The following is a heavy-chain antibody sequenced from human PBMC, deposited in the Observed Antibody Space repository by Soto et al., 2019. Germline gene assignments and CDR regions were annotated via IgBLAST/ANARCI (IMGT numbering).Heavy chain of an antibody. CDR3: AKGDNLGPKTGYAFDP. CDR2: TYFRSKWYN. Sequence: HSQTLSLTCAISGGSVSSNTASWNWIRQSPSRGLEWLGRTYFRSKWYNDYAVSVKSRIIINPDTSNNQFSLQLNSVTPEDTAVYFCAKGDNLGPKTGYAFDPWGQGVMVTVSS. CDR1: GGSVSSNTAS. V-gene: IGHV6-1*01. J-gene: IGHJ5*02. D-gene: IGHD5-12*01.